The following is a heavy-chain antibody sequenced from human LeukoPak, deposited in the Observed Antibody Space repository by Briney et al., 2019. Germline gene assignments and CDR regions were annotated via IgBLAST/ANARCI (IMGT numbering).Heavy chain of an antibody. CDR1: GYTFTSYG. CDR3: ARGLYDSSGYTYYFDY. Sequence: ASVKVSCKASGYTFTSYGISWVRQAPGQGLEWMGWISAYNGNTNYAQKLQGRVAMTTDTSTSTAYMELSSLRSEDTAVYYCARGLYDSSGYTYYFDYWGQGTLVTVSS. V-gene: IGHV1-18*01. J-gene: IGHJ4*02. CDR2: ISAYNGNT. D-gene: IGHD3-22*01.